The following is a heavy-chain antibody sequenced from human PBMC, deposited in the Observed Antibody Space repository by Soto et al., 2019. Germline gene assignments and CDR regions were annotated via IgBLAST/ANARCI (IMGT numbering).Heavy chain of an antibody. Sequence: QVQRQESGPGLVKPSQTLSLTCTVSGGSISSGGYYWSWIRQHPGKGLEWIGYIYYSGSTYYNPSLKSRVTISVDTSKNQFSLKLSSVTAADTAVYYCARGRYCSGGSCYLFDYWGQGTLVTVSS. V-gene: IGHV4-31*03. D-gene: IGHD2-15*01. CDR1: GGSISSGGYY. J-gene: IGHJ4*02. CDR2: IYYSGST. CDR3: ARGRYCSGGSCYLFDY.